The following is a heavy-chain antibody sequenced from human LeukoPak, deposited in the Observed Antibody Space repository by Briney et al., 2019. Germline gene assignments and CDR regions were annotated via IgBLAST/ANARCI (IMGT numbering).Heavy chain of an antibody. CDR1: GGSISSYY. D-gene: IGHD4-23*01. Sequence: SETLSLTCTVSGGSISSYYWSWIRQPPGKGLEWIGYIYYSGSTDYNPSLKSRVTISVDTSKNQFSLKLSSVTAADTAVYYCARVQAYGGKGYFDYWGQGTLVTVSS. CDR3: ARVQAYGGKGYFDY. CDR2: IYYSGST. J-gene: IGHJ4*02. V-gene: IGHV4-59*01.